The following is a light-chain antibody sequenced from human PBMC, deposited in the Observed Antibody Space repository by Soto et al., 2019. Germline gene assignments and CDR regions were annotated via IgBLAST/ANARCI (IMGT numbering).Light chain of an antibody. J-gene: IGLJ2*01. CDR3: SSYTSSITLV. CDR1: GSDVGGYNY. V-gene: IGLV2-14*01. CDR2: DVN. Sequence: QSVLTQPASVSGSPGQSITISCTGTGSDVGGYNYVSWYQQHPGKAPKLMIYDVNNRPSGVSNRFSGSKSGSTASLTISGLQAEDEADYYCSSYTSSITLVFGGGTKLTVL.